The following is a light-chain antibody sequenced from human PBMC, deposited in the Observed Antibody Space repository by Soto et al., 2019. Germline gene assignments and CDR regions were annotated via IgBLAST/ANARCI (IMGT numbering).Light chain of an antibody. J-gene: IGKJ1*01. Sequence: DIQMTQSPSTLSASVGDRVTITCRASQSISSWLAWYQQKPGKAPKLLIYKASSLESGVPSRFSGSGSGTELTLTISSLQPDDFATYYCQQYNSYRWTFGQGTKVEIK. V-gene: IGKV1-5*03. CDR2: KAS. CDR1: QSISSW. CDR3: QQYNSYRWT.